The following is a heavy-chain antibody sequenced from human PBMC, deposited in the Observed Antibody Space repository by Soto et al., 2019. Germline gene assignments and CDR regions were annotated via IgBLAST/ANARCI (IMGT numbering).Heavy chain of an antibody. Sequence: QVQLVESGGGVVQPGRSLSLSCAASGFTFRSYAMHWVRQAPGKGLEWVAAISSDGSNTHYADSVKGRFTISRDNSKNTLYVQMNGLRVEDTAVYYCVRGDGDYVYYYYRMDVWGQGTTVTVSS. CDR3: VRGDGDYVYYYYRMDV. CDR2: ISSDGSNT. J-gene: IGHJ6*02. CDR1: GFTFRSYA. V-gene: IGHV3-30-3*01. D-gene: IGHD4-17*01.